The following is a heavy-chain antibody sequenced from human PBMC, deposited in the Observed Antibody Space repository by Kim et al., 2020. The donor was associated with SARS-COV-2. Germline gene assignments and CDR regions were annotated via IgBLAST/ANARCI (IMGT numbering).Heavy chain of an antibody. CDR1: GGTFSSYA. J-gene: IGHJ2*01. D-gene: IGHD5-12*01. CDR3: ARGEMATFTWYFDL. CDR2: IIPIFGTA. V-gene: IGHV1-69*13. Sequence: SVKVSCKASGGTFSSYAISWVRQAPGQGLEWMGGIIPIFGTANYAQKFQGRVTITADESTSTAYMELSSLRSEDTAVYYCARGEMATFTWYFDLWGRGTLVTVSS.